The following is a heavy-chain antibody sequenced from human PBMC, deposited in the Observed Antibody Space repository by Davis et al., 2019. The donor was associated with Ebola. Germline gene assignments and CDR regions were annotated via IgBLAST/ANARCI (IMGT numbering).Heavy chain of an antibody. CDR2: LGTSADT. V-gene: IGHV3-23*01. D-gene: IGHD1-26*01. CDR3: AKDTSNIWFDV. Sequence: GESLKISCAASGLRFSSSGLYWVRQAPGKGLEWVSTLGTSADTYYADSVKGRFTISRDNSKNTLYLQMNGLRVEDTAIYYCAKDTSNIWFDVWGQGTMVTVSS. CDR1: GLRFSSSG. J-gene: IGHJ3*01.